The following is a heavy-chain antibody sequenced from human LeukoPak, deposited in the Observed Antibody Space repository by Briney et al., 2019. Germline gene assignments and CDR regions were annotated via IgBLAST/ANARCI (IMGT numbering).Heavy chain of an antibody. D-gene: IGHD3-9*01. CDR3: AKWGDYDILTGYYVSDF. Sequence: RLXXXASGFIFRNYAMSWVRQAPGKGLEWVSAITGSGDTTYYADSVKGRFTISRDNSKNTLYVEMNTLRAEDTAVYYCAKWGDYDILTGYYVSDFWGQGTLVTVSS. V-gene: IGHV3-23*01. CDR2: ITGSGDTT. J-gene: IGHJ4*02. CDR1: GFIFRNYA.